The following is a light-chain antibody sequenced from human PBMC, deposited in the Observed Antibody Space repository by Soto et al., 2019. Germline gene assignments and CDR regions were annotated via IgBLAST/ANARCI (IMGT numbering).Light chain of an antibody. V-gene: IGKV1-9*01. J-gene: IGKJ4*02. CDR3: QQLHSYLIT. CDR2: AAS. Sequence: DIQLTQSPSFLSASVGDRVTITCRASQGISSYLAWYQQKPGKAPKLLIYAASTLQSGVPSRFSGSGSGTELTLTISSLQPEYYATYICQQLHSYLITFGGGTKVEIK. CDR1: QGISSY.